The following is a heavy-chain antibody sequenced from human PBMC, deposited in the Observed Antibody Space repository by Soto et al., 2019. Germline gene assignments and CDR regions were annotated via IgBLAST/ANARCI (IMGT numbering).Heavy chain of an antibody. CDR2: ISYDGSNK. J-gene: IGHJ4*02. CDR1: GFTFSSYA. V-gene: IGHV3-30-3*01. D-gene: IGHD2-15*01. CDR3: ARGLPGYCSGGSCYSIDY. Sequence: QVQLVESGGGVVQPGRSLRLSCAASGFTFSSYAMHWVRQAPGKGPEWVAVISYDGSNKYYADSVKGRFTISRDNSKNTLYLQMNSLRAEDTAVYYCARGLPGYCSGGSCYSIDYWGQGTLVTVSS.